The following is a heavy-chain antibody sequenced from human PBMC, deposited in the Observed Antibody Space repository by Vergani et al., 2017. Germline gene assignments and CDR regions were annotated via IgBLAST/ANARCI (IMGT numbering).Heavy chain of an antibody. D-gene: IGHD3-22*01. CDR1: GFPFSSYV. CDR2: ISYDGSNK. V-gene: IGHV3-30-3*01. CDR3: ARDPGITRIVVVITQGYYYGMDV. J-gene: IGHJ6*02. Sequence: QVQLVESGGGVVQPGRSLRLPCAASGFPFSSYVMHWVRQAQGKGLEWVAVISYDGSNKYYADSVKGRFTISRDNSKNTLYLQMNSLRAEDTAVYYCARDPGITRIVVVITQGYYYGMDVWGQGTTVTVSS.